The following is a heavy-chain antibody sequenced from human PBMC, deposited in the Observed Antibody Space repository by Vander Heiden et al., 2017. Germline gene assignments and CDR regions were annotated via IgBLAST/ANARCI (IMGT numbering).Heavy chain of an antibody. J-gene: IGHJ4*02. D-gene: IGHD3-10*01. CDR3: AKSHYYGSGSLDY. V-gene: IGHV3-30*18. CDR1: GFIFNSYG. CDR2: ISKDGTNE. Sequence: QVQLVESGGGVVQPGRSLRLSCAASGFIFNSYGMHWVRQAPGKGLEWVAVISKDGTNEYYADSVKGRFTISRDNSKNTLYLQMNSLRAEDAAVYYCAKSHYYGSGSLDYWGQGTLVTVS.